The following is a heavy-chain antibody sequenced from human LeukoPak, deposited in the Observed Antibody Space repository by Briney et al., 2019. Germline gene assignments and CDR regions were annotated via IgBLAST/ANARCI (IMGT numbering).Heavy chain of an antibody. Sequence: SETLSLTCTVSGGSISGYYWSWIRQPPGKGLEWIGYIYYSGNTNYNPSLRSRVTISVDTSKNQFSLELTSVTAADTAVYYCARDQLELGDWGQGALVIVSS. CDR2: IYYSGNT. CDR3: ARDQLELGD. D-gene: IGHD1-1*01. V-gene: IGHV4-59*01. CDR1: GGSISGYY. J-gene: IGHJ4*02.